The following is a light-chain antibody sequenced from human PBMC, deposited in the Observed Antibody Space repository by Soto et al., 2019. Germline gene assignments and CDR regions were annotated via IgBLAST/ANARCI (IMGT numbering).Light chain of an antibody. Sequence: EIVLTQSPATLSLSPGERATLSCRASQCVSIYLAWYQQKPGQAPRLLIYAASSRATGIPDRFSGSGSGTDFTLTISRLEPEDFAVYYCQQYGSSQGTFGQGTRLEIK. CDR1: QCVSIY. CDR2: AAS. V-gene: IGKV3-20*01. J-gene: IGKJ5*01. CDR3: QQYGSSQGT.